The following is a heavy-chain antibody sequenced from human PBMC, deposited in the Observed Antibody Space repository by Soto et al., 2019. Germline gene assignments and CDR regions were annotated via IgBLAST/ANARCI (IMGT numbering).Heavy chain of an antibody. D-gene: IGHD6-19*01. CDR1: EFTFSSYA. J-gene: IGHJ4*02. CDR2: ISGSGGST. V-gene: IGHV3-23*01. CDR3: AKDVEVAVAGTDY. Sequence: EVQLLESGGGLVQPGGSLRLSCAASEFTFSSYAMSWVRQAPGKGLEWVSAISGSGGSTYYADSVKGGFTISRDNSENALYLEMNSLTAEYTAVYYCAKDVEVAVAGTDYWGQGTLVTVSS.